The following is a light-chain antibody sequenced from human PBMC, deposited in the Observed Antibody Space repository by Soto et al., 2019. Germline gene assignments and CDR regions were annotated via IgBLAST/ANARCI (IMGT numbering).Light chain of an antibody. Sequence: QSALTQPASVSASPGQSITISCTGTGSDVGGYNFVSWYQQHPGKAPKLMIYEVSNRPSGVSNRFSGSKSGNTASLTISGLQAEDEADYFCFSYTSRSALVMFGGGTQLTVL. CDR2: EVS. V-gene: IGLV2-14*01. CDR1: GSDVGGYNF. J-gene: IGLJ3*02. CDR3: FSYTSRSALVM.